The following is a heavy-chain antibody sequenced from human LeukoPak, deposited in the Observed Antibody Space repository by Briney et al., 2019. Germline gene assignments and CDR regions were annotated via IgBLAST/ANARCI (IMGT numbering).Heavy chain of an antibody. D-gene: IGHD5-18*01. CDR3: AKGRYSFGQGIDF. J-gene: IGHJ4*02. CDR2: IWFDGSRR. V-gene: IGHV3-33*06. Sequence: PGGSLRLSCAASGFIFSNYGMHWVRQAPGEALEWASVIWFDGSRRYYADSVKGRFTISRDDSKNTLYLQMNSLRAEDTAVYYCAKGRYSFGQGIDFWGQGTLVTVSS. CDR1: GFIFSNYG.